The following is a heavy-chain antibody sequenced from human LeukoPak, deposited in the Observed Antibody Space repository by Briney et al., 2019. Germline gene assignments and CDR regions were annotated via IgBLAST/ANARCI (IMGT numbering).Heavy chain of an antibody. Sequence: GGSLRLSCAASGFTFSDYYMSWIRQAPGKGLEWVSYISSSGSTIYYADSVKGRFTISRDNAKNSLYLQMNSLRAEDTAVYYCARFLYCSSTSCYSQYHYYYMDVWGKGTTVTVSS. V-gene: IGHV3-11*01. CDR2: ISSSGSTI. J-gene: IGHJ6*03. D-gene: IGHD2-2*01. CDR1: GFTFSDYY. CDR3: ARFLYCSSTSCYSQYHYYYMDV.